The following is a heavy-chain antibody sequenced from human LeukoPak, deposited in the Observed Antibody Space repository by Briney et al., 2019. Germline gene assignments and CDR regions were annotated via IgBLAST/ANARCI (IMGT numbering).Heavy chain of an antibody. J-gene: IGHJ6*03. D-gene: IGHD4-11*01. V-gene: IGHV3-23*01. CDR1: GITLANYG. CDR2: VSGSGGST. CDR3: ASSNGAPTDTHYYYMNV. Sequence: GGSLRLSCVVSGITLANYGMSWVRQAPGKGLEWVAGVSGSGGSTNYADSVKGRFTISRDNPKNTLYLQMNSLRAEDTAVYYCASSNGAPTDTHYYYMNVWGKGTTVTVSS.